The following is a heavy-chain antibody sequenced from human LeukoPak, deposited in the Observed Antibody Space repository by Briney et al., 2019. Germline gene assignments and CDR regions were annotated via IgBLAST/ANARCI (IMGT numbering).Heavy chain of an antibody. V-gene: IGHV4-30-4*01. D-gene: IGHD3-10*01. CDR1: GSSISSGDYY. J-gene: IGHJ6*02. CDR3: ARDVYGSGMGTDV. Sequence: PSETLSLTCTVSGSSISSGDYYWSWIRQPPGKGLEWIGFIYYTGSTYYNPSLKSRVTISMDTSKNQFSLKLSSVTAADTAVYYCARDVYGSGMGTDVWGQGTTVTVSS. CDR2: IYYTGST.